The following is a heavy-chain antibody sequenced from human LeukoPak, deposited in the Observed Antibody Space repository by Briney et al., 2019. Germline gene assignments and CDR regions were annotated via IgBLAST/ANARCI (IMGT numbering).Heavy chain of an antibody. CDR1: GGSVSSSSYY. Sequence: SETLSLTCTVSGGSVSSSSYYWGWIRQPPGKGLEWIGSIYYSGSTYYNPSLKSRVTISVDTSKNRFSLKLSSVTAADTAVYYCARRGAVAGTRYFQHWGQGTLVTVSS. CDR2: IYYSGST. D-gene: IGHD6-19*01. V-gene: IGHV4-39*01. CDR3: ARRGAVAGTRYFQH. J-gene: IGHJ1*01.